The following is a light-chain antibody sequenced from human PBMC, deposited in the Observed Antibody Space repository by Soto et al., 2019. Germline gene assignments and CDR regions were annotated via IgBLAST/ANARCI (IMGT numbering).Light chain of an antibody. CDR1: QTVRTNY. CDR2: GAS. J-gene: IGKJ4*01. Sequence: EIVLTQSPGTLSLSPGERATLSCRASQTVRTNYLAWFQHKPGQAPRLLIYGASCRATGILHRFSGSGSGTDFPITINRLEPEDFAVYFCQQYSDSPLTFGGGTKLEIK. CDR3: QQYSDSPLT. V-gene: IGKV3-20*01.